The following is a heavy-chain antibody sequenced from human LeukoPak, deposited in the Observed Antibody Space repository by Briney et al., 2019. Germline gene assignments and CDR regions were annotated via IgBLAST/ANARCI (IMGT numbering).Heavy chain of an antibody. D-gene: IGHD3-22*01. Sequence: GGSLRLSRAASGFTFSSYAMHWVRQAPGKGLEYVSAISSNGGSTYYANSVKGRFTISRDNSKNTLYLQMGSLRAEDMAVYYCARERLSYYDSSGYYYVDYWGQGTLVTVSS. CDR1: GFTFSSYA. V-gene: IGHV3-64*01. CDR2: ISSNGGST. CDR3: ARERLSYYDSSGYYYVDY. J-gene: IGHJ4*02.